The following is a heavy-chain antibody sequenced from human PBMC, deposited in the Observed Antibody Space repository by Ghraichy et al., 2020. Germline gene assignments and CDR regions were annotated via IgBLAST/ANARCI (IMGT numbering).Heavy chain of an antibody. CDR2: IYYSGST. J-gene: IGHJ4*02. V-gene: IGHV4-61*08. Sequence: SETLSLTCTVSGDSVSSADYYWSWIRQPPGKGLEWIGYIYYSGSTNYNPSLESRVTISTDTSKNQFSLRLTSVTAADTAVYYCARDREAGRVPVRGWGQGTLVTVSS. CDR1: GDSVSSADYY. CDR3: ARDREAGRVPVRG. D-gene: IGHD6-19*01.